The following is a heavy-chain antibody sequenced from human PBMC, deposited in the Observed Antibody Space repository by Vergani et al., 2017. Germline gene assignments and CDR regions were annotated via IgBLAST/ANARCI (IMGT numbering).Heavy chain of an antibody. D-gene: IGHD3-10*01. CDR1: GFTLSSSS. J-gene: IGHJ4*02. CDR2: LSTSGNII. CDR3: ARDLSGLPWD. V-gene: IGHV3-48*01. Sequence: EVQLVESGGGLVQPGGSLRLSCVVSGFTLSSSSMNWVRQAPGKGLEWIAYLSTSGNIIYYSDSVRGRFTISRDTAKNSVFLHMNSLAAEDTAVYYCARDLSGLPWDWGQGTLVSVSS.